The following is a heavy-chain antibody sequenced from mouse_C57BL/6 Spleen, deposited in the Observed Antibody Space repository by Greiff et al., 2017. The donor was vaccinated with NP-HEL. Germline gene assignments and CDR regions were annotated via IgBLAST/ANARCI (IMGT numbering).Heavy chain of an antibody. D-gene: IGHD2-3*01. CDR3: ARRIPRLLQGYMDY. V-gene: IGHV1-26*01. CDR2: INPNNGGT. Sequence: VQLQQSGPELVKPGASVKISCKASGYTFTDYYMNWVKQSHGKSLEWIGDINPNNGGTSYNQKFKGKATLTVDKSSSTAYMELRSLTSEDSAVYYCARRIPRLLQGYMDYWGQGTSVTVSS. J-gene: IGHJ4*01. CDR1: GYTFTDYY.